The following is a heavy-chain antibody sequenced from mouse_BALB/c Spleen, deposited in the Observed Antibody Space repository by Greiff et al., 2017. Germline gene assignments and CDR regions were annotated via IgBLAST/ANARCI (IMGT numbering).Heavy chain of an antibody. Sequence: EVKLMESGGGLVQPGGSRKLSCAASGFTFSSFGMHWVRQAPEKGLEWVAYISSGSSTIYYADTVKGRFTISRDNPKNTLFLQMTSLRSEDTAMYYCARSLSTMITTGYAMDYWGQGTSVTVSS. D-gene: IGHD2-4*01. CDR2: ISSGSSTI. CDR1: GFTFSSFG. J-gene: IGHJ4*01. CDR3: ARSLSTMITTGYAMDY. V-gene: IGHV5-17*02.